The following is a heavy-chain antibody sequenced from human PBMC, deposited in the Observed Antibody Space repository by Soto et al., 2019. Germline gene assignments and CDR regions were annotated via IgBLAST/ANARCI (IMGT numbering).Heavy chain of an antibody. CDR2: INAGNRNT. Sequence: ASVKVSCKASGYSFNSYAPHWVRQAPGQRLEWMAWINAGNRNTKYSQRFQGRVTVTGDTSANTTYMELSNLRCEDTAVYYCARASGAGWSPAVDGMGVWGEGSTVTVSS. D-gene: IGHD3-10*01. J-gene: IGHJ6*04. CDR1: GYSFNSYA. V-gene: IGHV1-3*01. CDR3: ARASGAGWSPAVDGMGV.